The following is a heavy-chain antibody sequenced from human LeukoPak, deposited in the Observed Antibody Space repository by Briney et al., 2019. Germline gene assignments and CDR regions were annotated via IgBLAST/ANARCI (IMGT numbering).Heavy chain of an antibody. J-gene: IGHJ6*04. V-gene: IGHV3-7*03. Sequence: PGGSLRLSCAASGFTSSSYWMSWVRQAPGKGLEWVANIKQDGSEKYYVDSVKGRFTISRDNAKNSLYLQMNSLRAEDTAVYYCASTCSSTSCYGFHYGMDVWGKGTTVTVSS. D-gene: IGHD2-2*01. CDR3: ASTCSSTSCYGFHYGMDV. CDR2: IKQDGSEK. CDR1: GFTSSSYW.